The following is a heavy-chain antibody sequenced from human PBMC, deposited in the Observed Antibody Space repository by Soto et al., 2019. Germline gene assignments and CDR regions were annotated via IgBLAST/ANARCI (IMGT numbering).Heavy chain of an antibody. D-gene: IGHD1-1*01. V-gene: IGHV3-15*01. Sequence: PGGSLRLSCAASGFRFSDAWMTWVRQVPGRGLEWVGRIKSKARDEETDYAAAVKGRFTISRDDSRNTLYLQMHSLTAEDTAVYYCSTDGTNYWSFDYWGQGALVTAPQ. CDR3: STDGTNYWSFDY. CDR2: IKSKARDEET. J-gene: IGHJ4*02. CDR1: GFRFSDAW.